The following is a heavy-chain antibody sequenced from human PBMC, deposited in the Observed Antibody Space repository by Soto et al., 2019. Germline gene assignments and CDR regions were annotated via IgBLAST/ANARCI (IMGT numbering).Heavy chain of an antibody. CDR1: GYTFTGYY. V-gene: IGHV1-2*04. D-gene: IGHD1-1*01. CDR3: ALSTPVRMTSMSAGTTVAFDI. Sequence: ASVKVSCKASGYTFTGYYMHWVRQAPGQGLEWMGWINPNSGGTNYAQKFQGWVTMTRDTSISTAYMELSRLRSDDTAVYYCALSTPVRMTSMSAGTTVAFDIWGQGTMVTVSS. CDR2: INPNSGGT. J-gene: IGHJ3*02.